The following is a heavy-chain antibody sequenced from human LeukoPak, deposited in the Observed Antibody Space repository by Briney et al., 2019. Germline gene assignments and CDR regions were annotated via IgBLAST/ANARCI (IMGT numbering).Heavy chain of an antibody. V-gene: IGHV4-59*01. D-gene: IGHD2-2*01. CDR3: ARLWRVPSSISSFDY. CDR1: GGSISNYY. CDR2: IYDRLRT. J-gene: IGHJ4*02. Sequence: SETLSLTCTVSGGSISNYYWSWVRQPPGKGLEWIGYIYDRLRTSYNPSLKSRVTISVDTSKNQFSLKLSSVTAADTAVYYCARLWRVPSSISSFDYWGQGTLVIVSS.